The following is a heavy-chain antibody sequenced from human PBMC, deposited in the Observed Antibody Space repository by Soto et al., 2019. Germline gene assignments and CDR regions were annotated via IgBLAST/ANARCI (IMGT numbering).Heavy chain of an antibody. J-gene: IGHJ6*02. CDR2: INPSGGST. CDR3: VRDSSSWFYYYYGMDV. Sequence: ASVKVSCKASGYAFTSYYMHWLLQAPGQGLEWMGIINPSGGSTSYAQKFQGRVTMTRDTSTGTAYMDLRSLRSDDTAIYYCVRDSSSWFYYYYGMDVWGQGTTVTV. D-gene: IGHD6-13*01. V-gene: IGHV1-46*01. CDR1: GYAFTSYY.